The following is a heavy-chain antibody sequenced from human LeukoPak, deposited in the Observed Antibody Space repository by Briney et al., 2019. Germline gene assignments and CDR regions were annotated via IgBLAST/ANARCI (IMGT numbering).Heavy chain of an antibody. CDR3: PRGPGRVRGVYYFDY. CDR1: GGSISSYY. D-gene: IGHD3-10*01. J-gene: IGHJ4*02. V-gene: IGHV4-4*07. Sequence: SETLSLTCTVSGGSISSYYWSWIRHRAGKGLEGIRRIYTSGSTNYNPSLNSRVTMSVDTPKNQFSLKLSSVPAADTAVYYCPRGPGRVRGVYYFDYWGQGTLVTVSS. CDR2: IYTSGST.